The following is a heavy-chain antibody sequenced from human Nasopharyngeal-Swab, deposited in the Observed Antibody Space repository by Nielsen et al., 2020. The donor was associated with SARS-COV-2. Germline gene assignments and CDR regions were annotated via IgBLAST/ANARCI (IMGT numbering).Heavy chain of an antibody. CDR3: ARASYCSSTSCEVGYYYGMDV. CDR2: IYYSGST. D-gene: IGHD2-2*01. J-gene: IGHJ6*02. CDR1: GGSISSSIYY. V-gene: IGHV4-39*01. Sequence: SETLSLTCTFSGGSISSSIYYCGWIRQPPVKGLEWIGSIYYSGSTYYNPSLKSRVTISVDTSKNQFSLKLSSVTAADTAVYYCARASYCSSTSCEVGYYYGMDVWGQGTTVTVSS.